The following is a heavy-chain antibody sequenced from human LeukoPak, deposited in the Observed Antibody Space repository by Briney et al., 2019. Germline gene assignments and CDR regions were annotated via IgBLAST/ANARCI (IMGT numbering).Heavy chain of an antibody. V-gene: IGHV4-34*01. D-gene: IGHD2-2*01. J-gene: IGHJ5*02. Sequence: SETLSLTCAVYGGSFSGYYWSWIRQPPGKGLEWIGEINHSGSTNYNPSLKSRVTISVDTSKNQFSLKLSSVTAADTAVYYCATLGDNCSSTSCPLSNWFDPWGQGTLDTVSS. CDR1: GGSFSGYY. CDR2: INHSGST. CDR3: ATLGDNCSSTSCPLSNWFDP.